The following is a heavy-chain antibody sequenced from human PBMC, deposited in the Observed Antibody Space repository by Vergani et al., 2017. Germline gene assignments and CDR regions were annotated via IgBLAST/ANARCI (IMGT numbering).Heavy chain of an antibody. Sequence: QLQLQESGPGLVKPSETLSLTCTVSGGSISSSSYYWGWIRQPPGKGLEGIGSIYYSGSTYYNPSLKSRVTISVDTSTHQFSLKLSSVTAADTAVYYCARTYYDSSGYYPDWGQGTLVTVSS. CDR3: ARTYYDSSGYYPD. J-gene: IGHJ4*02. CDR1: GGSISSSSYY. D-gene: IGHD3-22*01. CDR2: IYYSGST. V-gene: IGHV4-39*07.